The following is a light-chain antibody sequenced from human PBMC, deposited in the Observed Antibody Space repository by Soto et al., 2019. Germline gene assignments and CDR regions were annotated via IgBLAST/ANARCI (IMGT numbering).Light chain of an antibody. CDR1: QSVSSY. CDR2: DAS. J-gene: IGKJ5*01. V-gene: IGKV3-11*01. CDR3: QQRSNWPIT. Sequence: EIVMTQSPATLSASPGERATLSSRASQSVSSYLAWYQQKPGQAPRLLIYDASNRATGIPARFSGSGSGTDFTLTISSLEPEDFAVYYCQQRSNWPITFGKGTRLEI.